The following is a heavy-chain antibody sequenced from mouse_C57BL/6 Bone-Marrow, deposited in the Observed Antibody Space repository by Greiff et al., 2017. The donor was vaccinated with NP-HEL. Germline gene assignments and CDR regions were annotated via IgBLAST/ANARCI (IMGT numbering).Heavy chain of an antibody. D-gene: IGHD3-2*02. Sequence: VQLKESGPELVKPGASVKISCKASGYAFSSSWMNWVKQRPGKGLEWIGRIYPGDGDTNYNGKFKGKATLTADKSSSTAYMQLSSLTSEDSAVYFCAKPLDSSGPHYWGQGTTLTVSS. J-gene: IGHJ2*01. CDR2: IYPGDGDT. V-gene: IGHV1-82*01. CDR3: AKPLDSSGPHY. CDR1: GYAFSSSW.